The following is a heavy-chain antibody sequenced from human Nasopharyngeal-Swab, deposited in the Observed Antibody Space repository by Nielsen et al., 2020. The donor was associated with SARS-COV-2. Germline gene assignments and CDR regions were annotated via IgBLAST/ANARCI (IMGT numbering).Heavy chain of an antibody. CDR2: ISYEGSKK. V-gene: IGHV3-30*18. J-gene: IGHJ3*02. CDR1: GFSFNNYG. Sequence: GGSLRLSCTASGFSFNNYGVRWVRQAPGKGLEWVAVISYEGSKKFYAESVEGRFTISRDYSKSTLYLQMDSLRTEDTAMYYCAKANVLFWFGQFKNDGFDIWGQGTMVAVSS. D-gene: IGHD3-10*01. CDR3: AKANVLFWFGQFKNDGFDI.